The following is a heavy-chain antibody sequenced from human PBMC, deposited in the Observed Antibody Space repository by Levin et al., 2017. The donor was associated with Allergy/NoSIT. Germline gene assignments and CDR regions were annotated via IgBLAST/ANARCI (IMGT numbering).Heavy chain of an antibody. CDR2: TRNKGNNYTT. Sequence: GGSLRLSCAASGFTFSDHYMDWVRQAPGKGLEWVGRTRNKGNNYTTEYAASVKVRFTISRDDSKNSLYLQMNSLKTEDTAVYYCARGCSRTSCYYYYGMDVWGQGTTVTVSS. CDR1: GFTFSDHY. V-gene: IGHV3-72*01. D-gene: IGHD2-2*01. J-gene: IGHJ6*02. CDR3: ARGCSRTSCYYYYGMDV.